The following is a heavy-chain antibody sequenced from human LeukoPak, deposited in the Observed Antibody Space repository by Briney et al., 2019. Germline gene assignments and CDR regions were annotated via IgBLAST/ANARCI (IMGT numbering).Heavy chain of an antibody. CDR1: GFTFSTYG. CDR2: FGGSGGTT. V-gene: IGHV3-23*01. Sequence: PGGSLRLSCAASGFTFSTYGMGWVRQAPGEGLEWVSSFGGSGGTTYYADSVKGRFTISRDNSKSALYLQMNSLRAEDTAVYYCARYCSSISCYSAYYGMDVWGKGTTVTVSS. CDR3: ARYCSSISCYSAYYGMDV. J-gene: IGHJ6*04. D-gene: IGHD2-2*01.